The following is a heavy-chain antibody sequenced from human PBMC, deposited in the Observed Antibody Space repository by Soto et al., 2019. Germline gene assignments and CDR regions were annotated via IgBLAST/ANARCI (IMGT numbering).Heavy chain of an antibody. CDR3: ARITSTSSSDMDV. V-gene: IGHV6-1*01. Sequence: SQTLSLTCAISGDSVSSNSAAWNWIRQSPSRGLEWLGRTYYRSKWYSNYAVSVKSRITINPDTSKNQFSLQLNSVTPEDTAVSHRARITSTSSSDMDVWGQGTTVTVSS. J-gene: IGHJ6*02. CDR1: GDSVSSNSAA. CDR2: TYYRSKWYS. D-gene: IGHD6-6*01.